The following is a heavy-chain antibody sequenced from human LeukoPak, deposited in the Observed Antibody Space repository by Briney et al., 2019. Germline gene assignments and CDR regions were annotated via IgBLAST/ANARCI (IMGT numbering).Heavy chain of an antibody. CDR2: IIPIFGTA. CDR1: GGTFSSYA. V-gene: IGHV1-69*13. D-gene: IGHD3-22*01. CDR3: ARKTYYYDTSPAGWFDT. Sequence: SVKVSCKASGGTFSSYAISWVRQAPGQGLEWMGGIIPIFGTANYAQKFQGRVTITADESTSTAYMELSSLSAEDTAIYYCARKTYYYDTSPAGWFDTWGQGTLGTVSS. J-gene: IGHJ5*02.